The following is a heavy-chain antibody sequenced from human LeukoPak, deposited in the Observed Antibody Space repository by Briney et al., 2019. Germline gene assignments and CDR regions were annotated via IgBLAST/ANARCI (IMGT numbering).Heavy chain of an antibody. V-gene: IGHV1-2*02. CDR3: ARKQGMYYFDY. CDR2: INPNSGGT. J-gene: IGHJ4*02. Sequence: ASVTVSCKASGYTFTDYYMHWVRQAPGQGLEWMGWINPNSGGTNYAQKFQGRVTMTRDTSISTAYMELSRLRSDDTAVYYCARKQGMYYFDYWGQGTLVTVSS. CDR1: GYTFTDYY.